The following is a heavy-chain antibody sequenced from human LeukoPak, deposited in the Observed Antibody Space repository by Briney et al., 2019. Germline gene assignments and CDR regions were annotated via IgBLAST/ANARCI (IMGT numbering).Heavy chain of an antibody. J-gene: IGHJ5*02. Sequence: SETLSLTCTVSGGSINSYYWSWIRQPPGKGLEWIGYIYSSGSTNYNPSLKSRVTISVDTSKNQFSLKLSSVTAADTAVYYCARRLTQYDCFDPWGQGILVTVSS. D-gene: IGHD2-2*01. CDR3: ARRLTQYDCFDP. V-gene: IGHV4-59*12. CDR1: GGSINSYY. CDR2: IYSSGST.